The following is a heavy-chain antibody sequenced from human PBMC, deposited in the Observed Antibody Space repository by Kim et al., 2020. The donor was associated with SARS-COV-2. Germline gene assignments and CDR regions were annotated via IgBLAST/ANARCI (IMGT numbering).Heavy chain of an antibody. Sequence: SETLSLTCTVSGYSIRTHHYWGWIRQPPGKGLEWIGSIYHSGETFYNSSLSSRVTVSVDTSKNQFSLTLNSVTAADTAVHYCARHNYMDVWGQGTTVTVSS. CDR3: ARHNYMDV. CDR1: GYSIRTHHY. J-gene: IGHJ6*03. CDR2: IYHSGET. V-gene: IGHV4-38-2*02.